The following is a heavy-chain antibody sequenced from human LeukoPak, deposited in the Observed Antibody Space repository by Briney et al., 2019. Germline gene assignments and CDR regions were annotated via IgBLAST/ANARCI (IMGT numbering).Heavy chain of an antibody. CDR2: IYYSGST. Sequence: ETLSLTCTVSGGSISSYYWSWIRQPPGKGLEWIGFIYYSGSTNYNPSLKSRVTISVDTSKNQFSLKLSSVTAADTAVYYCAREWLALDYWGQGTLVTVSS. D-gene: IGHD6-19*01. V-gene: IGHV4-59*01. J-gene: IGHJ4*02. CDR3: AREWLALDY. CDR1: GGSISSYY.